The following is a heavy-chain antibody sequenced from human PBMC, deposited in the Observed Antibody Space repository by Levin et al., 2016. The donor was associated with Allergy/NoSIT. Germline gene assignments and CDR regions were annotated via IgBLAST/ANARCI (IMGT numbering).Heavy chain of an antibody. J-gene: IGHJ4*02. CDR2: VYGGLTS. D-gene: IGHD2-21*01. Sequence: SETLSLTCTVSGGSVNAYHWNWIRQTAGKGLEWIGRVYGGLTSKYNPSLKSRVSMSVDPSKNQISLKLTSVTAADTAVYYCARAWAYDSGWDFWGQGALVTVSS. V-gene: IGHV4-4*07. CDR1: GGSVNAYH. CDR3: ARAWAYDSGWDF.